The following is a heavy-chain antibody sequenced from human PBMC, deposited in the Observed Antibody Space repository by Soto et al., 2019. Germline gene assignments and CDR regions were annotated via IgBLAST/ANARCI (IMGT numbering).Heavy chain of an antibody. D-gene: IGHD3-22*01. CDR3: AKSRDDNSGYYSSDY. CDR2: ISGSGGST. J-gene: IGHJ4*02. Sequence: SGGSLRLSCVASGFTFSSYAMRWVRQAPGKGLEWVSAISGSGGSTYYADSVKGRFTISRDNSKNTLYLQMNSLRAEDTAVYYCAKSRDDNSGYYSSDYWGRGTLVTVSS. CDR1: GFTFSSYA. V-gene: IGHV3-23*01.